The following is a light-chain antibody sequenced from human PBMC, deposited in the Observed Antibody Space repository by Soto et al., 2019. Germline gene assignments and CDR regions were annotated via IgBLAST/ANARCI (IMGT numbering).Light chain of an antibody. CDR1: QTISSW. Sequence: DIQMTQSPSTLSGSVGDRVTITCRASQTISSWLAWYQQKPGKAPKLLIYKASTLKSGVPSRFSGSGSGTEFTLTISSLQPDHFATYYCQQYNNYLTFGQGTKV. CDR2: KAS. CDR3: QQYNNYLT. J-gene: IGKJ1*01. V-gene: IGKV1-5*03.